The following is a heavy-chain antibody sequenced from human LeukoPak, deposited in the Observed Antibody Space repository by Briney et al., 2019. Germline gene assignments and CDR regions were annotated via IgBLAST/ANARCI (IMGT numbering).Heavy chain of an antibody. Sequence: GGSLRLSCAASGFTFSDYHINWIRQAPGKGLEWVSYISPGGDDIYFADSVEGRFTLSRDNAKNSLSLQMNSLTAEDTAVYYCAAGRDITVAGPGGYFDYWGRGTLVTVSS. D-gene: IGHD6-19*01. J-gene: IGHJ4*02. V-gene: IGHV3-11*01. CDR1: GFTFSDYH. CDR2: ISPGGDDI. CDR3: AAGRDITVAGPGGYFDY.